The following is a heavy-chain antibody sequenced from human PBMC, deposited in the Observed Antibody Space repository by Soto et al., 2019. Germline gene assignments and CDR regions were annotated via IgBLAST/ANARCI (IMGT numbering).Heavy chain of an antibody. J-gene: IGHJ6*02. Sequence: ASVKVSCKASRYTFISYDINWVRQATGQGLEWMGWMNPNSGNTGYAQKFQGRITMTRNTSINTAYMELSSLGSEDTAVYYCARGREVWWNEGTLGLPDLDVWGQGTTVTVSS. V-gene: IGHV1-8*01. CDR2: MNPNSGNT. CDR1: RYTFISYD. D-gene: IGHD1-1*01. CDR3: ARGREVWWNEGTLGLPDLDV.